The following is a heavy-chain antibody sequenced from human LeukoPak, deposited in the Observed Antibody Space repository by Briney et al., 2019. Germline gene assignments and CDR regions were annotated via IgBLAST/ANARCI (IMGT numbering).Heavy chain of an antibody. J-gene: IGHJ4*02. CDR1: GGSISSYY. CDR3: ARGAMVRGARYDY. CDR2: INHSGST. D-gene: IGHD3-10*01. V-gene: IGHV4-34*01. Sequence: SETLSLTCTVSGGSISSYYWSWLRQPLGKGLEWVGEINHSGSTNYNPSLKSRVTISVDTSKNQYSLKLSSVTAADTAVYYCARGAMVRGARYDYWGQGTLVTVSS.